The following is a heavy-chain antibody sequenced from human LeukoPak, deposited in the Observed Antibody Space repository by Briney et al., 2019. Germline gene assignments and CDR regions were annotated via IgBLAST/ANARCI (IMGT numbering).Heavy chain of an antibody. Sequence: GGSLRLSCAASGFIFSNYWMHWVRQAPGKGLVWVSRINSDDSRKSYADSVKGRFTISRDNAENTLYLQMNSLRAEDTAVYYCARGVGDYVLLDHWGQGSLVTVSS. V-gene: IGHV3-74*01. CDR1: GFIFSNYW. D-gene: IGHD2-21*02. J-gene: IGHJ4*02. CDR3: ARGVGDYVLLDH. CDR2: INSDDSRK.